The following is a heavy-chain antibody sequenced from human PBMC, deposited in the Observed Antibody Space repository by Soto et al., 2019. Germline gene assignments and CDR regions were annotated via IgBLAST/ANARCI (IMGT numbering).Heavy chain of an antibody. CDR3: ARESEGSGENNWFDA. V-gene: IGHV4-59*01. D-gene: IGHD3-10*01. CDR1: GGSISTYY. J-gene: IGHJ5*02. CDR2: IYYSAHT. Sequence: QVQLRESGPGLVKPSETLTLTCTVSGGSISTYYWSWIRQPPGKELEWIGYIYYSAHTYYNPSLKSRVTMSVDTSRNQLLLQLNSVTAADTAVYYCARESEGSGENNWFDAWGQGTLVTVSS.